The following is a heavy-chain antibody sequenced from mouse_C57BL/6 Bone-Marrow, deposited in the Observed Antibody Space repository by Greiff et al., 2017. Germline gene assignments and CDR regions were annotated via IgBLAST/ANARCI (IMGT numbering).Heavy chain of an antibody. Sequence: QVQLQQPGAELVKPGASVKMSCKASGYTFTSYWITWVKQRPGQGLEWIGDIYPGSGSTNYNEKFKSKATLTVDTSSSTAYMQLSSLTSEDSAVYYCVRWGYYGSRRGGAMDYWGQGTSVTVSS. CDR1: GYTFTSYW. CDR2: IYPGSGST. CDR3: VRWGYYGSRRGGAMDY. D-gene: IGHD1-1*01. J-gene: IGHJ4*01. V-gene: IGHV1-55*01.